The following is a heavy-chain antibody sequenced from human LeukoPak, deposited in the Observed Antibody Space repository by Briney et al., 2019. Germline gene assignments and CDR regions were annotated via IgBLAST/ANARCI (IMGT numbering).Heavy chain of an antibody. CDR1: GFSFRSYW. J-gene: IGHJ4*02. Sequence: GGSLRLSCAASGFSFRSYWMHWVRQAPGEGLVWVSRISRDERTTSYADSVKGRFTVSRDNAQNTVYLQMNSLRVEDTAVYYCARDRSSSRDLDYWGQGTLVTVSS. D-gene: IGHD6-13*01. CDR3: ARDRSSSRDLDY. CDR2: ISRDERTT. V-gene: IGHV3-74*01.